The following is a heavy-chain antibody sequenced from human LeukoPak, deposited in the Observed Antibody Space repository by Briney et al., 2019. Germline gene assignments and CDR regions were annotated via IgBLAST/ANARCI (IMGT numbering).Heavy chain of an antibody. CDR1: EFTLSSYW. Sequence: GSLRLSCAASEFTLSSYWMAWVRQAPGKGLAWVANIKQDGSEKYYVDSVKGRFTISRDNARNSLYLQMNSLRAEDTAIFYCARVNPLMAPGAFDIWGQGTMVAVPS. J-gene: IGHJ3*02. V-gene: IGHV3-7*01. D-gene: IGHD2-8*01. CDR2: IKQDGSEK. CDR3: ARVNPLMAPGAFDI.